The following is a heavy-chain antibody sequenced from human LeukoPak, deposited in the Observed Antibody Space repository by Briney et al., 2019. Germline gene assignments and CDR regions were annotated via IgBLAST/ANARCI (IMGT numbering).Heavy chain of an antibody. CDR2: ISGNSGYT. D-gene: IGHD2-2*01. J-gene: IGHJ4*02. CDR1: GFTFSSYA. CDR3: VRSSSPLIANYFDY. Sequence: GGSLRLSCAASGFTFSSYAMSWVRQAPGKGLEWVSSISGNSGYTFYTDSVTGRFSISRDNAKNSVYLHMNSLRAEDTAVYYCVRSSSPLIANYFDYWGQGTLVTVSS. V-gene: IGHV3-21*06.